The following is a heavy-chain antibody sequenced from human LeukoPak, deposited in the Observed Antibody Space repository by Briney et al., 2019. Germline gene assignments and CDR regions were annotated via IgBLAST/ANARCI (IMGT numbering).Heavy chain of an antibody. CDR3: ATYSTGFDI. V-gene: IGHV4-34*01. CDR2: INHSGST. J-gene: IGHJ3*02. CDR1: GGSFSGYY. D-gene: IGHD6-19*01. Sequence: SETLSLTCAVYGGSFSGYYWSWIRQPPGKGLEWIGEINHSGSTNYNPSLKSRVTISVDTSKNQFSLKLSSVTAADTAVYYCATYSTGFDIWGQGTVVTVSS.